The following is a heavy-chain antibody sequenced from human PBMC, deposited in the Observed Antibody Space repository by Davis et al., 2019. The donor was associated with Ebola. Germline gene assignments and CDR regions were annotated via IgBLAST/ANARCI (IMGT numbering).Heavy chain of an antibody. Sequence: SETLSLTCTVSGGSISTYYWSWIRQPPGKGLEWIGRISYSGSTNYNPSLKSRVTISVDTSKNQFSLNLNSVTAADTAVYYCASPLNSRDDSFDIWGQGTMVTVSS. D-gene: IGHD4-11*01. J-gene: IGHJ3*02. CDR1: GGSISTYY. CDR2: ISYSGST. CDR3: ASPLNSRDDSFDI. V-gene: IGHV4-59*08.